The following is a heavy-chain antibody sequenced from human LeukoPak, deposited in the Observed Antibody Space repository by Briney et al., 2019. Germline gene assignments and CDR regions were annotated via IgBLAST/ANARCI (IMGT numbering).Heavy chain of an antibody. CDR2: IIPIFGTA. V-gene: IGHV1-69*05. CDR3: ARGANCSSTSCYMDWFDP. D-gene: IGHD2-2*02. CDR1: GGTFSSYA. J-gene: IGHJ5*02. Sequence: ASVKISCKASGGTFSSYAISWVRQAPGQGLEWMGGIIPIFGTANYAQKFQGRVTITTDESTSTAYMELSSLRSEDTAVYYCARGANCSSTSCYMDWFDPWGQGTLVTVSS.